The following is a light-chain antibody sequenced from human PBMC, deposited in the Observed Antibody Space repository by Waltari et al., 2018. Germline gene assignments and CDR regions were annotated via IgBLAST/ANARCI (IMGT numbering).Light chain of an antibody. J-gene: IGLJ3*02. CDR2: RNN. V-gene: IGLV1-44*01. Sequence: QSVLTQPPSASGTPGQRVTISCSGSSSNIGINTVNWYQQLPGTAPKLLTYRNNPGPPGVPDRFPGSKSGTSASLAISGLQSEDEADYYCAVWDDSLNGWVFGGGTKLTVL. CDR1: SSNIGINT. CDR3: AVWDDSLNGWV.